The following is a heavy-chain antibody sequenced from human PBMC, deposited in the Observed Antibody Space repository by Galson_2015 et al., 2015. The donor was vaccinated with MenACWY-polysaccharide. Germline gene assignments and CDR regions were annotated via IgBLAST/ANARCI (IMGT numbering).Heavy chain of an antibody. CDR2: IYHSGST. Sequence: ETLSLTCTVSGGSIYRFYWSWLRQPTGKRLGWFGYIYHSGSTKYNPLLKSRVTMSIDTSKNQLSLQLTSVTAADTAVYYCARPIIADSYGMDVWGQGTTVTVSS. CDR3: ARPIIADSYGMDV. CDR1: GGSIYRFY. D-gene: IGHD2/OR15-2a*01. J-gene: IGHJ6*02. V-gene: IGHV4-59*08.